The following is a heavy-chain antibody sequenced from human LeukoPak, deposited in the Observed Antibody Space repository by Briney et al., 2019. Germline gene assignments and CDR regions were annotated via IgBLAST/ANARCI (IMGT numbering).Heavy chain of an antibody. V-gene: IGHV4-4*07. CDR1: GGFINSYY. D-gene: IGHD2-2*01. CDR2: VYTSGIT. J-gene: IGHJ6*03. Sequence: SETLSLTCTVSGGFINSYYWSWIRQPAGKGLEWIGRVYTSGITNYNPSLKSRITMSVDTSKNQFSLKLSSVTAADTAVYYCARDWRPYCSSTSCYYYYYMDVWGKGTTVTVSS. CDR3: ARDWRPYCSSTSCYYYYYMDV.